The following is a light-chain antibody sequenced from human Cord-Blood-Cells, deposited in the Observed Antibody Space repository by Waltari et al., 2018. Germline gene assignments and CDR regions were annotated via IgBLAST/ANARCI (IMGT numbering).Light chain of an antibody. J-gene: IGLJ1*01. Sequence: QSALTQPRAVSGPPGQFVAISCTVTSADVGGCNYVSWYQQHPGKAPKLMIYDVSKRPSGVPDRFSGSKSGNTASLTISGLQAEDEADYYCCSYAGSYTLVFGTGTKVTVL. CDR3: CSYAGSYTLV. CDR1: SADVGGCNY. V-gene: IGLV2-11*01. CDR2: DVS.